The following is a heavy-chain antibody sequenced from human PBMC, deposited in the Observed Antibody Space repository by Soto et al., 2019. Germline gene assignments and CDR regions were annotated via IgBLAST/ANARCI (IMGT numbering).Heavy chain of an antibody. CDR2: ISSGGRHI. CDR3: AREYYDFWSGSHGEFDY. V-gene: IGHV3-21*01. CDR1: GFTLSSYA. J-gene: IGHJ4*02. Sequence: AGGSLRLSCAASGFTLSSYAMNWVRQAPGKGLEWLSYISSGGRHIFYADSVKGRFTMSRDNAKSSLYLQMDSLRAEDTAVYYCAREYYDFWSGSHGEFDYWGQGTPVTVSS. D-gene: IGHD3-3*01.